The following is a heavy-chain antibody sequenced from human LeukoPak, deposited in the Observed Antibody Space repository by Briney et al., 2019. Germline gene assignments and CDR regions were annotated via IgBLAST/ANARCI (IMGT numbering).Heavy chain of an antibody. CDR2: ISRSASTI. CDR3: ARGYDSGSYYVY. D-gene: IGHD3-22*01. CDR1: GFTFSSYE. J-gene: IGHJ4*02. Sequence: VGSLRLSCAASGFTFSSYEMNWVRQAPGKGLEWVSYISRSASTIYYADSVKGRFTISRDNAKNSLYLQMNSLRAEDTAVYYCARGYDSGSYYVYWGEGTLVTVSS. V-gene: IGHV3-48*03.